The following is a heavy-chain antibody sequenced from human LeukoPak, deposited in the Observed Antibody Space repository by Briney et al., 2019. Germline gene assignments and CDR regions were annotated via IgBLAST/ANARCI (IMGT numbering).Heavy chain of an antibody. V-gene: IGHV1-24*01. Sequence: GASVKVSCKVSGYTLTELSMHWVRQAPGKGLEWMGGFDPKDGKTIYAQKFQGRVTMTEDTSTDTAYMELSSLRSEDTAVYYCARRKARDLILDYWGQGTLVTVSS. CDR3: ARRKARDLILDY. J-gene: IGHJ4*02. D-gene: IGHD3/OR15-3a*01. CDR2: FDPKDGKT. CDR1: GYTLTELS.